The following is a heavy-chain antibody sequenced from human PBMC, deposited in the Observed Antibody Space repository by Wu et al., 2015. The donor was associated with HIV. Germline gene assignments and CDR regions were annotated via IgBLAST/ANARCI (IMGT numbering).Heavy chain of an antibody. J-gene: IGHJ4*02. CDR1: GGPFSNYA. D-gene: IGHD5-18*01. CDR2: LIPMYGTA. CDR3: AGGGGRTAMDPFDF. Sequence: QVQLVQSGTEVKKPGSSVKVSCKVSGGPFSNYALSWVRQAPGQGLEWMGRLIPMYGTADYAQKFQGRVTITADVSTNTAYMVVSSLRSDDTAVYYCAGGGGRTAMDPFDFWGQGTLVTVSS. V-gene: IGHV1-69*15.